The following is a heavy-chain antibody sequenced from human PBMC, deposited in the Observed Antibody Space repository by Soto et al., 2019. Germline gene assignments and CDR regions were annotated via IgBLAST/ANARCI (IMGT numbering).Heavy chain of an antibody. J-gene: IGHJ4*02. CDR3: ARHPGYYDILTGYTTYYFDY. CDR2: IYYRGNT. CDR1: GGSISSGGYS. D-gene: IGHD3-9*01. V-gene: IGHV4-30-4*07. Sequence: SETLSLTCAVSGGSISSGGYSWSWIRQPPGKDLDWIGYIYYRGNTDYNPSLKSRVTISLDTPKNQFSLKLSSVTAADTAVYYCARHPGYYDILTGYTTYYFDYWGQGILVTVSS.